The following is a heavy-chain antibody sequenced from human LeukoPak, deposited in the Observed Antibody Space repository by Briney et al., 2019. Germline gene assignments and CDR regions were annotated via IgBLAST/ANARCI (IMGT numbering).Heavy chain of an antibody. CDR3: ARSGVTIFGVVIHMDV. CDR1: GFTFSSYA. V-gene: IGHV3-64*01. D-gene: IGHD3-3*01. CDR2: ISSNGGST. J-gene: IGHJ6*03. Sequence: GGFLRLSCAASGFTFSSYAMHWVRQAPGKGLEYVSAISSNGGSTYYANSVKGRFTISRDNSKNTLYLQMGGLRAEDMAVYYCARSGVTIFGVVIHMDVWGKGTTVTVSS.